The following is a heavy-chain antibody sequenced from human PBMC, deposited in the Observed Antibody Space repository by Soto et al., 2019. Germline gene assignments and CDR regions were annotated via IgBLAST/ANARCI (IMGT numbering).Heavy chain of an antibody. V-gene: IGHV3-74*01. CDR3: ARGLVGSSVIVY. CDR2: IIGDGSIT. Sequence: EVQLVESGGGLVQPGGSLRLSCAASGFTFSTYWMSWVRQVPGKGLVWVSRIIGDGSITNYADSVKGRFTISRDNAKDTLFLQMNSLRVEDTAVYYCARGLVGSSVIVYWGQGTLVTVSS. J-gene: IGHJ4*02. D-gene: IGHD1-26*01. CDR1: GFTFSTYW.